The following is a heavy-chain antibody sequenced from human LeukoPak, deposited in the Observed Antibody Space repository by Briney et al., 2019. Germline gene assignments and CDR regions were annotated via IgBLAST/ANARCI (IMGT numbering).Heavy chain of an antibody. Sequence: GASVKVSCKAAGYAFTGSYIHWVRQAPGQGLEWMGWINPNNGFTAYAQNFQGRVTMTRDTSISTAYMELSRLRSDDTAVYYCARADPTIFGVGLNYYYMDVWGKGTTVIVSS. CDR3: ARADPTIFGVGLNYYYMDV. V-gene: IGHV1-2*02. CDR1: GYAFTGSY. J-gene: IGHJ6*03. CDR2: INPNNGFT. D-gene: IGHD3-3*01.